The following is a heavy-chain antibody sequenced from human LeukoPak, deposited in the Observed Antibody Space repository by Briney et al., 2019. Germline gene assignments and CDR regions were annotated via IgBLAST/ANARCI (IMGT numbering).Heavy chain of an antibody. V-gene: IGHV3-74*01. CDR1: GFTFSSYW. Sequence: GGSLRLSCAASGFTFSSYWMHWVRQAPGKGLVWVSRINSEGSSTSYADSVKGRFTISRDNAKNTLYLQMNSLRAEDTAVYYCARKMRSGNWFDPWGQGTLVTVSS. CDR3: ARKMRSGNWFDP. J-gene: IGHJ5*02. D-gene: IGHD5-24*01. CDR2: INSEGSST.